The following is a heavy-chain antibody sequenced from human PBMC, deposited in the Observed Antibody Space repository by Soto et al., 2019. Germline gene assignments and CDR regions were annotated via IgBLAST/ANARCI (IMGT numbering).Heavy chain of an antibody. J-gene: IGHJ4*02. CDR3: ARIRAPYDFWRGPFDY. CDR2: IDWDDDK. Sequence: SGPTLVNPTQTLTLTCTFSGFSLSTSGMCVSWIRQPPGKALEWLARIDWDDDKYYSTSLKTRLTISKDTSKNQVVLTMTNMDPVDTATYYCARIRAPYDFWRGPFDYWGQGTLVPVSS. D-gene: IGHD3-3*01. CDR1: GFSLSTSGMC. V-gene: IGHV2-70*11.